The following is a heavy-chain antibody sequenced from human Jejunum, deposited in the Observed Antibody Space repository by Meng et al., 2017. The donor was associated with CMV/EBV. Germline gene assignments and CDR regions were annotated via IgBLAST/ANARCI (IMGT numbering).Heavy chain of an antibody. CDR3: VRNLGYTYGLVS. D-gene: IGHD5-18*01. CDR1: GFSVSSNY. CDR2: IYSGGTT. Sequence: EWQWVESGGGLVQPGESLRLSCAASGFSVSSNYMSWVRQAPGKGLEWVTLIYSGGTTFYADSVKGRFTISRDNSKNVLYLQMNSVRAEDTALYHCVRNLGYTYGLVSWGQGTLVTVSS. J-gene: IGHJ5*02. V-gene: IGHV3-66*01.